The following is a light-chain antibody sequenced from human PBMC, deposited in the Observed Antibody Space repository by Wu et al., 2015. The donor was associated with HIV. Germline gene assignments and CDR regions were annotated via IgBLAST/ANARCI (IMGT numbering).Light chain of an antibody. J-gene: IGKJ2*01. CDR3: QQSSSLYT. V-gene: IGKV1-39*01. CDR2: GAS. Sequence: DIEMTQSPSSLSACVGGTITITCRASQDIETFLNWYQHKPGKAPDLLIRGASSSESGVPLRFSGSGSGTHFTLSISSLQAEDVATYYCQQSSSLYTFDQGTKLEI. CDR1: QDIETF.